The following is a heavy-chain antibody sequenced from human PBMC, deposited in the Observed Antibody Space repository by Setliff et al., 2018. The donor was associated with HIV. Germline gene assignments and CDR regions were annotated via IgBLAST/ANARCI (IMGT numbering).Heavy chain of an antibody. CDR3: ARRGSTRYCRSTSCYVLDYGMDV. J-gene: IGHJ6*02. Sequence: SETLSLTCSVSGVSVGSGAYYWHWIRQHPEKALEWIRYIFHSRSTYYNPSLKRRVAISVDTSKNQFSLKLSSVTAADPAVYYCARRGSTRYCRSTSCYVLDYGMDVWGQGTTVPVSS. CDR2: IFHSRST. CDR1: GVSVGSGAYY. V-gene: IGHV4-30-4*08. D-gene: IGHD2-2*01.